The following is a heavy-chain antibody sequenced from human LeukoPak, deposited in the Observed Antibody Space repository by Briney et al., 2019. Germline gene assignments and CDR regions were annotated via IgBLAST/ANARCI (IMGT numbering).Heavy chain of an antibody. CDR3: ARGGIGLDY. J-gene: IGHJ4*02. D-gene: IGHD3-10*01. CDR2: IYYSGST. CDR1: GGSTSSYY. Sequence: ESSETLSLTCTVSGGSTSSYYWSWIRQPPGKGLEWIGYIYYSGSTNYNPSLKSRVTISVDTSKNQFSLKLSSVTAADTAVYYCARGGIGLDYWGQGTLVTVSS. V-gene: IGHV4-59*01.